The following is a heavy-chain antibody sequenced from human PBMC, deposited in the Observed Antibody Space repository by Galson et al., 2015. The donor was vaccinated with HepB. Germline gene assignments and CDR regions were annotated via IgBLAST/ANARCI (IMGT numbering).Heavy chain of an antibody. Sequence: SLRLSCAASGFTFSSYGMHWVRQAPGKGLEWVAVISYDGSNKYHADSVKGRFTISRDNSKNTLYLQMNSLRAEDTAVYYCAKDGDYYGSGSYAAVGFDYWGQGTLVTVSS. J-gene: IGHJ4*02. CDR3: AKDGDYYGSGSYAAVGFDY. D-gene: IGHD3-10*01. CDR1: GFTFSSYG. V-gene: IGHV3-30*18. CDR2: ISYDGSNK.